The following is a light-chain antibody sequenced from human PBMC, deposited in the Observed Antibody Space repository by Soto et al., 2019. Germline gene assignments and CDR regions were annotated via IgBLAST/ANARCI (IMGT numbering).Light chain of an antibody. Sequence: QSALTQPPSASGSPGQSVTISCTGTSSDVGGSNYVSWYQQHPGKAPKLMIYEVSKWPSGVPDRFSGSKSGNTASLTVSGLQDEDEAAYYCSSYAGSNIGVVFGGGTKLTVL. V-gene: IGLV2-8*01. J-gene: IGLJ2*01. CDR3: SSYAGSNIGVV. CDR2: EVS. CDR1: SSDVGGSNY.